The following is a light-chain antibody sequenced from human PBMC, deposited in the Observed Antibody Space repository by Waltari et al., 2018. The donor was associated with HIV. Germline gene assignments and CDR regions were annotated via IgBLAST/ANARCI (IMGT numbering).Light chain of an antibody. CDR1: QNINNY. CDR3: QQSYSTTWT. CDR2: AAS. J-gene: IGKJ1*01. Sequence: DIQMTQSPSSLSASVGDRVTITCLASQNINNYLNWYQEKPGKAPKLLIFAASSLQSGVPSGFSGSGSGTAFTLTINNLQPEDFASYYCQQSYSTTWTFGQGTKVEIK. V-gene: IGKV1-39*01.